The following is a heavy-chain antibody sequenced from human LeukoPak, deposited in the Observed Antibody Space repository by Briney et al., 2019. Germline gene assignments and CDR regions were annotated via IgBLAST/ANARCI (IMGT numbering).Heavy chain of an antibody. Sequence: ASVKVSCKTPGYTFTGYYMHWVRQAPGQGLEWMGWISAYNGNTNYAQKLQGRVTMTTDTSTSTAYMELRSLRSDDTAVYYCARARGDCSSTSCYGNYYYYYMDVWGKGTTVTVSS. CDR1: GYTFTGYY. J-gene: IGHJ6*03. CDR2: ISAYNGNT. V-gene: IGHV1-18*04. D-gene: IGHD2-2*01. CDR3: ARARGDCSSTSCYGNYYYYYMDV.